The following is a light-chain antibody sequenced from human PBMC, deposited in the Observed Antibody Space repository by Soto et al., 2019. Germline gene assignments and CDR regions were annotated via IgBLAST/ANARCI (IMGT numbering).Light chain of an antibody. CDR1: QGITNY. Sequence: DIQMTQSPASLSASMGDRVTITCRASQGITNYLAWYQQKPGKVPRLLIYAASTLQSGVPSRFSGSGSETDFTLTINGLQPEDVATYFCQKYNRAPLTFGGGTKVEIK. J-gene: IGKJ4*01. CDR3: QKYNRAPLT. V-gene: IGKV1-27*01. CDR2: AAS.